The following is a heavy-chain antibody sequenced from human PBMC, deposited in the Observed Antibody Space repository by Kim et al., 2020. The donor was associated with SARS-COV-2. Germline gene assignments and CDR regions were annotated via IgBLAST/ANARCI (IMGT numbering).Heavy chain of an antibody. CDR2: ITPSGST. J-gene: IGHJ5*02. CDR3: ARAVSSACTHRDWFDA. Sequence: SETLSLTCAVSGASISSSNWWSWVRQPPGKGLEWIGEITPSGSTEYSPSLKSRVTMSVDKSKNQFSLKLISVTAADTAVYYCARAVSSACTHRDWFDAWGQGTL. CDR1: GASISSSNW. V-gene: IGHV4-4*02. D-gene: IGHD6-13*01.